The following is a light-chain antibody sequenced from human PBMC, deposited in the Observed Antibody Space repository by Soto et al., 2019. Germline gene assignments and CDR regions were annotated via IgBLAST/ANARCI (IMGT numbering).Light chain of an antibody. J-gene: IGKJ1*01. CDR3: QQYNTWPPCT. V-gene: IGKV3D-15*01. Sequence: EIVMTQSPATLSVSPGETTILSCRASQSINSDVAWYQQKVGQTPRLLIHGASTRATGIAARFSGSGSGTEFTLTISGLQSEDFATYYCQQYNTWPPCTFGQGTKVDIK. CDR1: QSINSD. CDR2: GAS.